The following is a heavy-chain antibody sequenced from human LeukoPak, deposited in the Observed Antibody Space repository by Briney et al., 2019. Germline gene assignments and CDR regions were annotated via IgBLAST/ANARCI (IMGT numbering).Heavy chain of an antibody. J-gene: IGHJ5*02. CDR3: AKVPSSGWSWYWFDP. CDR2: ISGSGGST. V-gene: IGHV3-23*01. Sequence: GGSLRLSCAASGFTFSSYAMSWVRQAPGKGLEWVSAISGSGGSTYYADSVKGRFTISRDNCKNTLYLQMNSLRAEDTAVYYCAKVPSSGWSWYWFDPWGQGTLVTVSS. D-gene: IGHD6-19*01. CDR1: GFTFSSYA.